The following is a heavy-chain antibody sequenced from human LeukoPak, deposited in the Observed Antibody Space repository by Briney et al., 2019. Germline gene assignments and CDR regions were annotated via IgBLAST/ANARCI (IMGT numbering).Heavy chain of an antibody. V-gene: IGHV3-74*01. CDR2: ISGDETTT. CDR1: GFTFSSYT. Sequence: PGGSLRLSCAASGFTFSSYTMYWVRQAPGKVLVWVSRISGDETTTTYADSVMGRFTISRDNAKNTLYLQMDSLRAEDTAVYYCARAQVGSPTDYWGQGTLVTVSS. J-gene: IGHJ4*02. CDR3: ARAQVGSPTDY. D-gene: IGHD1-26*01.